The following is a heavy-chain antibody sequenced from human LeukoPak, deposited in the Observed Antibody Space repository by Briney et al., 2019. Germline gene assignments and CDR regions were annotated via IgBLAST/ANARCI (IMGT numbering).Heavy chain of an antibody. J-gene: IGHJ6*02. CDR2: IYSGGST. V-gene: IGHV3-66*01. CDR1: GVTVSSNH. CDR3: ARDPSSFGLDV. Sequence: PGGSLRLSCAASGVTVSSNHMSWVRQAPGKGLEWVSVIYSGGSTYYADSVKGRFTISRDNAKNTLYLQMNGLRAEDTAVYYCARDPSSFGLDVWGQGTTVTVSS. D-gene: IGHD6-6*01.